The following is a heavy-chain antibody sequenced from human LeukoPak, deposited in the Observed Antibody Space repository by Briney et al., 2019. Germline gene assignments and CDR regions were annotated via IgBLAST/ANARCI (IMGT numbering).Heavy chain of an antibody. CDR3: ATVSRSSGRGYFDY. Sequence: GGSLRLSCAASGFPFSNYWMHWVRQAPGKGLVWVSRMNSDGSSTIYADSVKGRFTISRDNAKNTLYLQMNRLRAEDAAVYYCATVSRSSGRGYFDYWGPGTLVTVSS. V-gene: IGHV3-74*01. J-gene: IGHJ4*02. D-gene: IGHD6-19*01. CDR2: MNSDGSST. CDR1: GFPFSNYW.